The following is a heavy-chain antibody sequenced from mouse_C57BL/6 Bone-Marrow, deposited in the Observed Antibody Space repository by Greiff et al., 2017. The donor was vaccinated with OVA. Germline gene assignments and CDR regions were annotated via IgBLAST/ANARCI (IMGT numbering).Heavy chain of an antibody. Sequence: EVQLQQSGTVLARPGASVKMSCKTSGYTFTSYWMHWVKQRPGQGLEWIGAIYPGNSDTSYNQKFKGKAKLTAVTSASTAYMERSSLTNEDSAVYYCTGDYGYDERVWFAYWVQGTLVTVSA. V-gene: IGHV1-5*01. CDR2: IYPGNSDT. D-gene: IGHD2-2*01. CDR3: TGDYGYDERVWFAY. J-gene: IGHJ3*01. CDR1: GYTFTSYW.